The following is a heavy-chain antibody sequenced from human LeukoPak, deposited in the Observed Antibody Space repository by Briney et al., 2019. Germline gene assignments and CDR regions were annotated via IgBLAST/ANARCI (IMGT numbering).Heavy chain of an antibody. V-gene: IGHV1-46*01. CDR3: TRGRGTTQGNWFDP. J-gene: IGHJ5*02. Sequence: ASVKVSCKASGYTFSSNYMHWVRQAPGQGLEWMGIINPSGGSTNYAQKFQGRVTMTRDMSTSTVYMELSNLRSEDTAMYYCTRGRGTTQGNWFDPWGQGTLVTVSS. CDR2: INPSGGST. CDR1: GYTFSSNY. D-gene: IGHD1-1*01.